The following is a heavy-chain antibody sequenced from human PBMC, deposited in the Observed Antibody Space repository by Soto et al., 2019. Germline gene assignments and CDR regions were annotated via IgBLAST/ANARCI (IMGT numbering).Heavy chain of an antibody. CDR2: INSDGSST. V-gene: IGHV3-74*01. Sequence: PGGSXXLSCAASGFTFSSYWMHWVRQAPGKGLVWVSRINSDGSSTTYADSVKGRFTISRDNAKKTLYLQMNSLRAEDMAVYYCAREGRGITIFVDVWGQGTTVTVSS. D-gene: IGHD3-3*01. J-gene: IGHJ6*02. CDR1: GFTFSSYW. CDR3: AREGRGITIFVDV.